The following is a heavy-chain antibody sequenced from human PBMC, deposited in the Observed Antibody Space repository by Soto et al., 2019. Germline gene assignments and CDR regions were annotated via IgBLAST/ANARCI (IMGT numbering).Heavy chain of an antibody. CDR1: GFTFSTYS. CDR2: IYYSGHT. CDR3: ARARGYNGYAHFDY. V-gene: IGHV4-59*06. J-gene: IGHJ4*02. D-gene: IGHD5-12*01. Sequence: VQLVESGGGLVKPGGSLRLSCAASGFTFSTYSMNWVRQLPGKGLEWIGYIYYSGHTYYNLSLKSRVTISLDTSKNQFSLKLSSVTAADTAVYYCARARGYNGYAHFDYWGQGTQVTVSS.